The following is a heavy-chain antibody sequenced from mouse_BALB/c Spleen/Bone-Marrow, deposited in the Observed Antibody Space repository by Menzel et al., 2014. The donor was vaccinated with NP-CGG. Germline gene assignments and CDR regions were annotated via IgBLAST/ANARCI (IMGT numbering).Heavy chain of an antibody. J-gene: IGHJ3*01. D-gene: IGHD2-10*01. V-gene: IGHV2-2*02. CDR3: ARNTYYGNPFAY. CDR2: IWSGGST. CDR1: GFSLTSYG. Sequence: VQVVESGPGLVQPSQSLSITCTVSGFSLTSYGVHWVRQSPGKGLEWLGVIWSGGSTDYNAAFISRLSISKDNSKSQVFFKMNSLQANDTAIYYCARNTYYGNPFAYWGQGTLVTVSA.